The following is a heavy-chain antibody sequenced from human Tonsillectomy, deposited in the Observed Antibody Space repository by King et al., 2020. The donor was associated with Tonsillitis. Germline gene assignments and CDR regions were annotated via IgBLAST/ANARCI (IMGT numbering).Heavy chain of an antibody. V-gene: IGHV3-74*01. CDR3: ARDPYDSGDYFPVDY. CDR2: INSDGSST. Sequence: VQLVESGGGLVQPGGSLRLSCAASGFTFSSYWMHWVRQAPGKGLVWVSRINSDGSSTSYADSVKGRFTISRDNAKNTLYLQMNSLRAEDTAVYYCARDPYDSGDYFPVDYWGQGTLVTVSS. J-gene: IGHJ4*02. D-gene: IGHD4-17*01. CDR1: GFTFSSYW.